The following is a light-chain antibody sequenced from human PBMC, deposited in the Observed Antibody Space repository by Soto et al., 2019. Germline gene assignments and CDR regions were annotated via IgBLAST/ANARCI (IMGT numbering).Light chain of an antibody. CDR2: GAS. Sequence: EIVMTQSPATLSVSPGERATLSCRASQSVSSNLAWYQQNPGQAPRLLIYGASTRATGITATFSGRGSGTEFTLTISSLQSEDFAVDYCQQYNNWPRTFGQGNKVEIK. J-gene: IGKJ1*01. CDR3: QQYNNWPRT. V-gene: IGKV3-15*01. CDR1: QSVSSN.